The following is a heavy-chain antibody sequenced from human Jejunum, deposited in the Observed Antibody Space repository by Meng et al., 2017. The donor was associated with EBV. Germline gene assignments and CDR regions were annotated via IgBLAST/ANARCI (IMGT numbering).Heavy chain of an antibody. CDR3: AKTGSTPPGNWFDR. CDR1: GYTFTRQA. D-gene: IGHD1-14*01. CDR2: IEDGNGNT. Sequence: QIPVGQSWKRRTEHGALLHISCKDSGYTFTRQAIHWVCQASRQNLEGMGWIEDGNGNTKYSPKFQDRVTITRDTSATTAYMELSSLRSEDTAVYYCAKTGSTPPGNWFDRWGQGALVTVSS. J-gene: IGHJ5*02. V-gene: IGHV1-3*01.